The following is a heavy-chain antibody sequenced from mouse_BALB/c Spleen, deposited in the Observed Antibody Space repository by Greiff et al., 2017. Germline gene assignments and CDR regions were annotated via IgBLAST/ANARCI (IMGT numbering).Heavy chain of an antibody. D-gene: IGHD2-2*01. CDR1: GYSITSGYY. CDR2: ISYDGSN. J-gene: IGHJ4*01. CDR3: ARIYYGYEYYAMDY. Sequence: EVQLVESGPGLVKPSQSLSLTCSVTGYSITSGYYWNWIRQFPGNKLEWMGYISYDGSNNYNPSLKNRISITRDTSKNQFFLKLNSVTTEDTATYYCARIYYGYEYYAMDYWGQGTSVTVSS. V-gene: IGHV3-6*02.